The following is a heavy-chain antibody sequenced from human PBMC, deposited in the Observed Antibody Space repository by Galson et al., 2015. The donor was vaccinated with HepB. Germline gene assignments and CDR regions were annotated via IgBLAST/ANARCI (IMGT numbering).Heavy chain of an antibody. D-gene: IGHD6-19*01. CDR1: GGSFSGYY. Sequence: SETLSLTCAVYGGSFSGYYWSWIRQPPGKGLEWIGEISHSGSTNYNPSLKSRVTISVDTSKNQFSLKLSSVTAADTAVYYCARAQPGLWSGWFYYYYGMDVWGQGTTVTVSS. J-gene: IGHJ6*02. CDR3: ARAQPGLWSGWFYYYYGMDV. CDR2: ISHSGST. V-gene: IGHV4-34*01.